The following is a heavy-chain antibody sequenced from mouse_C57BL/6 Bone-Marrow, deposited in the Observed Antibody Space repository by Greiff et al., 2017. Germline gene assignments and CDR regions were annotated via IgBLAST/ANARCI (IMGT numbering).Heavy chain of an antibody. CDR3: ARGELGFAY. V-gene: IGHV1-61*01. J-gene: IGHJ3*01. CDR1: GYTFTSYW. CDR2: IYPSDSET. D-gene: IGHD4-1*01. Sequence: VQLQQPGAELVRPGSSVKLSCKASGYTFTSYWMDWVKQRPGQGLEWIGNIYPSDSETRYNQKFKDKATLTVDKSSSTAYMQLSSLTSEDSAVYYCARGELGFAYWGQGTLVTVSA.